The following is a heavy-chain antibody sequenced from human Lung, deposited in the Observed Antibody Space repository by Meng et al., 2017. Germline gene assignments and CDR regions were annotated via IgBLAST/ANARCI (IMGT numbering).Heavy chain of an antibody. J-gene: IGHJ4*02. D-gene: IGHD4-17*01. Sequence: QGELVGSWGWLGQHGRSLRLCCGAYGFTFSRNAMHWVRHAPGKVLEWVAAISYDGSKPHYAGSVKGRFTISRDNSENTLYLQMNSLRAEDTAVYYCARNNYRDYYFDYWGQGTLVTVSS. CDR1: GFTFSRNA. V-gene: IGHV3-30*01. CDR3: ARNNYRDYYFDY. CDR2: ISYDGSKP.